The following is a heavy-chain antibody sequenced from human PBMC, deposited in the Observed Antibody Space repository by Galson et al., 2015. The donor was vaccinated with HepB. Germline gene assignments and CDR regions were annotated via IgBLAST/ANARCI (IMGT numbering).Heavy chain of an antibody. V-gene: IGHV1-2*02. Sequence: SVKVSCKASGYTFTGYYMHWVRQAPGQGLEWMGWINPNSGGTNDAQKFQGRVTMTRDTSISTAYMELSRLRSDDTAVYYCARVETGTSLDYWGQGTLVTVSS. J-gene: IGHJ4*02. D-gene: IGHD1-7*01. CDR3: ARVETGTSLDY. CDR1: GYTFTGYY. CDR2: INPNSGGT.